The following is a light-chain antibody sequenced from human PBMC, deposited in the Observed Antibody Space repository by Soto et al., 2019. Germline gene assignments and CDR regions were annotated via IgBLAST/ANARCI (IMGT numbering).Light chain of an antibody. V-gene: IGKV3-20*01. Sequence: EIVLTQSPGTLSLSPGERATLSCRAIQSVSSSYLAWYQQKPGQPPRLLIYGASSRATGIPDRFSGSGSGTDFTLTITRLEPEDFAVYYCQHYRTSFGGGTKVEIK. CDR2: GAS. J-gene: IGKJ4*01. CDR3: QHYRTS. CDR1: QSVSSSY.